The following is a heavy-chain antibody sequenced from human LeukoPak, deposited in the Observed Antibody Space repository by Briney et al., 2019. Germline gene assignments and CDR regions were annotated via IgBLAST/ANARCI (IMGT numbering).Heavy chain of an antibody. J-gene: IGHJ4*02. D-gene: IGHD3-10*01. CDR2: ISSGGSPM. CDR3: AREIRDFGGGSS. V-gene: IGHV3-48*03. CDR1: GFTFSSYE. Sequence: GGSLRLSCAASGFTFSSYEMNWVRQAPGKGLDWVSYISSGGSPMYYADSVKGRFFISRENAKNSLYLQMNSLRAEDTALYYWAREIRDFGGGSSGGQGPLAPV.